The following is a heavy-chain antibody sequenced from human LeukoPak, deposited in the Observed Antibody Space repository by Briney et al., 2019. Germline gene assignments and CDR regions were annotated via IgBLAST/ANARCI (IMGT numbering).Heavy chain of an antibody. J-gene: IGHJ4*02. CDR3: TRDPILGAPDYFDY. D-gene: IGHD1-26*01. CDR1: GFTFSSYG. Sequence: GGSLRLSCAASGFTFSSYGMHWVRQAPGKGLEWVAVTSPDEGLKFYGDSVKGRFTISRDNSKNTMYLQMNNLREEDTAVYYCTRDPILGAPDYFDYWGQGTLVTVSS. V-gene: IGHV3-30*19. CDR2: TSPDEGLK.